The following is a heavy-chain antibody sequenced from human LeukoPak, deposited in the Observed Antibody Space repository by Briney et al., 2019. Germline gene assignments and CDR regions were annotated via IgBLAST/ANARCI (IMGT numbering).Heavy chain of an antibody. V-gene: IGHV3-74*01. CDR1: GFTFSSYW. Sequence: PGGSLRLSCAASGFTFSSYWMHWVRQVPGRGLEWVSRINGDESSTNYADSVKGRFTISRDNAKDTLYLHMNSLTAEDTAVYYCARGAKWAYYFDYWGQGTLVTVSS. D-gene: IGHD1-26*01. J-gene: IGHJ4*02. CDR2: INGDESST. CDR3: ARGAKWAYYFDY.